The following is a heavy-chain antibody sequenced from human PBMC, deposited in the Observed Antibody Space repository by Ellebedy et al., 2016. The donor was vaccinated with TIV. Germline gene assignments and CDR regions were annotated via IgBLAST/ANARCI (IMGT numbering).Heavy chain of an antibody. V-gene: IGHV3-21*01. D-gene: IGHD5-12*01. CDR1: GFTFSSYS. CDR3: AKDRYSGFDYQWNYYFGMDV. Sequence: PGGSLTLSCAASGFTFSSYSMNWVRQAPGQGLEWVSSITTGSYRYYADSVEVRFTISRDNAKNSLYLQMNSLRAEDTAVYFCAKDRYSGFDYQWNYYFGMDVWGQGTTVTVAS. CDR2: ITTGSYR. J-gene: IGHJ6*02.